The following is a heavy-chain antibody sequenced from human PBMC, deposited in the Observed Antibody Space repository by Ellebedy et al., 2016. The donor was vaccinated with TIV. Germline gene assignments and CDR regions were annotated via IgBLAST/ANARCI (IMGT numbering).Heavy chain of an antibody. CDR1: GYTFTSYH. J-gene: IGHJ4*02. V-gene: IGHV1-46*01. CDR3: ATIHYSSSWSFDY. D-gene: IGHD6-13*01. CDR2: ISPSSGSA. Sequence: AASVKVSCKASGYTFTSYHIQWVRQAPGQGLEWMGIISPSSGSATYAQKFQGRVTVTRDTSTSTVYMELNGLRSEDTAMYYCATIHYSSSWSFDYWGQGTLVTVSS.